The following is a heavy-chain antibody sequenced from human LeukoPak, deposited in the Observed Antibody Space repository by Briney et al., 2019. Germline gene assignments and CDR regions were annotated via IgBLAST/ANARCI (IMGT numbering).Heavy chain of an antibody. V-gene: IGHV3-23*01. CDR3: AREASLNYMDV. CDR1: GFIFNNYG. J-gene: IGHJ6*03. CDR2: ISNDGGGT. Sequence: GGSLRLSCAASGFIFNNYGLVWVRQAPGKGLQWVSAISNDGGGTTYADFVKGRFTISRDNAKNSLYLQMNSLRAEDTAVYYCAREASLNYMDVWGKGTTVTVSS.